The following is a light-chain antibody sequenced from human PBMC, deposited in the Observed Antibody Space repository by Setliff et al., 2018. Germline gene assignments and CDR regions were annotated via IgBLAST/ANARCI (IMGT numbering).Light chain of an antibody. J-gene: IGLJ1*01. CDR2: EVS. CDR1: SRDVGGYYY. Sequence: QSALTQPASVSGSPGQSITISCTGTSRDVGGYYYVSWYQHHPGKAPKLLLYEVSNRPPGVSHRFSGSKSGNTASLTISGLQAEDEADYYCTLYTGSSPLYVFGSGTKVTVL. CDR3: TLYTGSSPLYV. V-gene: IGLV2-14*01.